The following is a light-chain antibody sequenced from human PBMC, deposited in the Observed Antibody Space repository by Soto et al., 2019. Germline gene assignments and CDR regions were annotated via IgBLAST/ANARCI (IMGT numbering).Light chain of an antibody. CDR1: QSISSW. J-gene: IGKJ1*01. Sequence: DIQMTQSPSTLSASVGDRVTITCRASQSISSWLAWYQQKPGKAPKLLIYKAFSLESRVPSRFSGSVSGTEFALSISSRQPDDFATYFFQQYNSYPWTFGQGTKVELK. CDR3: QQYNSYPWT. V-gene: IGKV1-5*03. CDR2: KAF.